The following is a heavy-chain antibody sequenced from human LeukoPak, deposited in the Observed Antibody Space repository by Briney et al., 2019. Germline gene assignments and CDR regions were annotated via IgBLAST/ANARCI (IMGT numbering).Heavy chain of an antibody. J-gene: IGHJ4*02. Sequence: GASVKVSCKASGGTFSSYAISWVRQAPGQGLEWMGGIIPIFGTANYAQKFQGRVTITTDESTSTAYMELSSLRPEDTAVYYCARAFGYGSGNDYWGQGTLVTVSS. D-gene: IGHD3-10*01. CDR3: ARAFGYGSGNDY. CDR1: GGTFSSYA. CDR2: IIPIFGTA. V-gene: IGHV1-69*05.